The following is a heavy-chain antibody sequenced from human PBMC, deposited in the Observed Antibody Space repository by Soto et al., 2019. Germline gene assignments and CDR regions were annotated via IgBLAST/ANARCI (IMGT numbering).Heavy chain of an antibody. V-gene: IGHV4-30-4*01. CDR3: ARDGRIDSRGPKVGFLD. Sequence: QVQLQESGPGLVKPSQTLSLTCTVSGGSISSGDYYWSWIRQPPGKGLEWIGYIYYSGSTYYNPSLKSRVTISVDTSKNQFSLKLSSVTAADTAVYYCARDGRIDSRGPKVGFLDWGQGTLVTVSS. CDR2: IYYSGST. D-gene: IGHD3-22*01. J-gene: IGHJ4*02. CDR1: GGSISSGDYY.